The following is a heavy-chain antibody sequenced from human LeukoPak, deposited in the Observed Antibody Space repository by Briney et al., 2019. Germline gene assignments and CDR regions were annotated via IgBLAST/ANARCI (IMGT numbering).Heavy chain of an antibody. V-gene: IGHV3-53*04. CDR3: ARVIYQLVFDY. CDR1: GLTVSSNY. CDR2: IYAGGRT. Sequence: GGSLRLSCAASGLTVSSNYMSWVRQAPGRGLEWVSVIYAGGRTYYADSVKGRFTIPRHNSNNTLYLQMNSLRPEDTAVYYCARVIYQLVFDYWGQGTLVSVSS. D-gene: IGHD2-2*01. J-gene: IGHJ4*02.